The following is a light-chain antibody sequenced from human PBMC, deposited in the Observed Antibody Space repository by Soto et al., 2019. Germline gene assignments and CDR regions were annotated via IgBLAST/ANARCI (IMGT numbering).Light chain of an antibody. CDR2: AAS. CDR3: QQYNNWPLT. J-gene: IGKJ4*01. CDR1: QSISSY. Sequence: DIQMTQSPSSLSASVGDRVTITCRASQSISSYLNWYQQKPGKAPKLLIYAASSLQSGVPSRFSGSGSVTDFTLTISSLQSEDFAVYYCQQYNNWPLTFGGGTKVEIK. V-gene: IGKV1-39*01.